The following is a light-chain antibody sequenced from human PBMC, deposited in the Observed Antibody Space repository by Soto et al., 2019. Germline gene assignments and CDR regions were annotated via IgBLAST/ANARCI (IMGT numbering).Light chain of an antibody. Sequence: EIVLTQSPATLSLSPGERATLSCRASQSVSSYLAWYQQKPGQAPRLLIYDASNRANGIPARFSGSGSGTDFTLTISSLEPEDFAIHYCQQRSNWPPVTFGGGTKVEIK. V-gene: IGKV3-11*01. CDR1: QSVSSY. J-gene: IGKJ4*01. CDR2: DAS. CDR3: QQRSNWPPVT.